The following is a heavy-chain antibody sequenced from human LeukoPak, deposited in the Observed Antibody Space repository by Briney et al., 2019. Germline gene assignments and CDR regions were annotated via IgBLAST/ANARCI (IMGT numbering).Heavy chain of an antibody. CDR2: ISGSGGST. J-gene: IGHJ4*02. CDR1: GFTVSSNY. CDR3: AKDPRYYYDSSGYCDY. V-gene: IGHV3-23*01. Sequence: PGGSLRLSCAASGFTVSSNYMSWVRQAPGKGLDWVSAISGSGGSTYYADSVKGRFTISRDNSKNTLYLQMNSLRAEDTAVYYCAKDPRYYYDSSGYCDYWGQGTLVTVSS. D-gene: IGHD3-22*01.